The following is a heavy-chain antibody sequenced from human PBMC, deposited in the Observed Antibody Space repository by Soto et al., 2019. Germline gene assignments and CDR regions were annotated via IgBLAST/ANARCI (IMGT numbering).Heavy chain of an antibody. D-gene: IGHD5-12*01. V-gene: IGHV3-30*03. CDR3: ARDGYNDVFDY. Sequence: HPGGSLRLSCAASGFTFSSYGMHWVRQAPGKGLEWVAVISYDGSNKYYADSVKGRFTISRDNSKNTLYLQMNSLRAEDTAVYYCARDGYNDVFDYWGQGTLVTVSS. CDR1: GFTFSSYG. J-gene: IGHJ4*02. CDR2: ISYDGSNK.